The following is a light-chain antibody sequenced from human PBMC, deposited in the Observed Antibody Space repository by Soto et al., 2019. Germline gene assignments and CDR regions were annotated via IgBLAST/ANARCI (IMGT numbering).Light chain of an antibody. J-gene: IGLJ3*02. CDR2: EVS. CDR1: NIGSYNY. CDR3: QSYDNSLSGSWV. Sequence: QSALTQPASVSGSPGQSITISCTGTNIGSYNYVSWYQQHPGKAPKLMIYEVSNRPSGVSNRFSGSKSGNTASLTISALQTEDEADYFCQSYDNSLSGSWVFGGGTKLTVL. V-gene: IGLV2-14*01.